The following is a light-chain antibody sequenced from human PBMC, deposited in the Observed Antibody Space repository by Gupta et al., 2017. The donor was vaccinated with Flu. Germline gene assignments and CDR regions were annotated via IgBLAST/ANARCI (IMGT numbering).Light chain of an antibody. CDR3: QQYPGT. CDR1: QSVSSN. J-gene: IGKJ1*01. CDR2: GAS. Sequence: EIVMTQSPATLSVSPGERATLSCRASQSVSSNLAWYQQKPGQAPRLLIYGASTRATGIPARVSGSGSGTEFTLTISSLQSEDFAVYYCQQYPGTFGQGTKVEIK. V-gene: IGKV3-15*01.